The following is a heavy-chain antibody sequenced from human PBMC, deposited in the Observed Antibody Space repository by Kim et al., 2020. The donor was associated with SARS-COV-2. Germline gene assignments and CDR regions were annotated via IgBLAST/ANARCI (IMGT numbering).Heavy chain of an antibody. D-gene: IGHD3-3*01. V-gene: IGHV4-39*01. J-gene: IGHJ5*02. CDR1: GGSISSSSYY. CDR3: ARQAPPPTIFGVVIRLGGWFDP. CDR2: IYYSGST. Sequence: SETLSLTCTVSGGSISSSSYYWGWIRQPPGKGLEWIGSIYYSGSTYYNPSLKSRVTISVDTSKNQFSLKLSSVTAADTAVYYCARQAPPPTIFGVVIRLGGWFDPWGQRTLVTVSS.